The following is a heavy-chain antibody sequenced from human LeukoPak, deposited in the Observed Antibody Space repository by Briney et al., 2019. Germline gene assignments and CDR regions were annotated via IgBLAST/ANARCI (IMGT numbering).Heavy chain of an antibody. CDR3: ARGKNSSWYRYYYYYGMDV. V-gene: IGHV3-7*03. CDR1: GFTFSSYW. D-gene: IGHD6-13*01. Sequence: PGGSLRLSCAASGFTFSSYWMSWVRQAPGKGLEWVANIKQDGSEKYYVDSVKGRFTISRDNAKNSLYLQMNSLRAEDMAVYYCARGKNSSWYRYYYYYGMDVWGKGTTVTVSS. CDR2: IKQDGSEK. J-gene: IGHJ6*04.